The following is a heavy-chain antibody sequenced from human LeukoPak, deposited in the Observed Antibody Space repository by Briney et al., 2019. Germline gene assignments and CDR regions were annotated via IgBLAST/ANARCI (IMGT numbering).Heavy chain of an antibody. CDR1: GGSISSGGYY. V-gene: IGHV4-31*03. Sequence: SETLSLTCNVSGGSISSGGYYWSWIRQHPGKGLEWIGYIYYSGSTYYNPSLKSRVTISVDTSKNQFSLKLSSVTAADTAVYYCARRYFGGRVYWGQGTLVTVSS. CDR2: IYYSGST. CDR3: ARRYFGGRVY. D-gene: IGHD3-9*01. J-gene: IGHJ4*02.